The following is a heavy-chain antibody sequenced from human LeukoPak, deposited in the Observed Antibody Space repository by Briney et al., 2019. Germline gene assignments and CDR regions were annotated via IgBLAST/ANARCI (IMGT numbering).Heavy chain of an antibody. CDR3: AKDRQQLANLEY. CDR1: GFTFSTYG. D-gene: IGHD6-13*01. J-gene: IGHJ4*02. V-gene: IGHV3-23*01. CDR2: IGGSGDST. Sequence: GGPLRLSCAATGFTFSTYGMTWVRQAPGKVLEWVSGIGGSGDSTYYADSVKGRFTISRDNSRNTVYLQMNSLRAEDTAVYYCAKDRQQLANLEYWGQGTLVTVSS.